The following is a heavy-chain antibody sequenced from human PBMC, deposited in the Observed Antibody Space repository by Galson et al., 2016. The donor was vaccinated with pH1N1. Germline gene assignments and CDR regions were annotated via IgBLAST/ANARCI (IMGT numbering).Heavy chain of an antibody. V-gene: IGHV4-31*03. D-gene: IGHD3-10*01. CDR2: IYYSGST. CDR1: GGSVSSGGYY. CDR3: ARAGNPTYYYGSGSHLDY. J-gene: IGHJ4*02. Sequence: TLSLTCTVSGGSVSSGGYYWSWIRQHPGKGLEWIGYIYYSGSTYYNPSLKRRVTISVDTSKNQFSLKLSSVTAADTAVYYGARAGNPTYYYGSGSHLDYWGQGTLVTVSS.